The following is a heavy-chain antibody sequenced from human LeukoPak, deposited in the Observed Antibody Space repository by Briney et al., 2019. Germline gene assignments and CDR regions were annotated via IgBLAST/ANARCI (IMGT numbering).Heavy chain of an antibody. CDR3: AVLRNSGYDPAYFDY. D-gene: IGHD5-12*01. J-gene: IGHJ4*02. Sequence: ASVKVSCKASGYTFTGYYMHWVRQAPGQGLEWMGWISAYNGNTNYAQKLQGRVTMTTDTSTSTAYMELRSLRSDDTAVYYCAVLRNSGYDPAYFDYWGQGTLVTVSS. CDR2: ISAYNGNT. CDR1: GYTFTGYY. V-gene: IGHV1-18*04.